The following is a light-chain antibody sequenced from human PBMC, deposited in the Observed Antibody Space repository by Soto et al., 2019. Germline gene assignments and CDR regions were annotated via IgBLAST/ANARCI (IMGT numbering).Light chain of an antibody. CDR3: QAYDSSLSGVRV. CDR2: GNS. V-gene: IGLV1-40*01. J-gene: IGLJ2*01. CDR1: SSNIGAVYD. Sequence: QSVLTQPPSVSGAPGQRVTISCTGSSSNIGAVYDVHWYQQLPGTAPKLLIYGNSNRPSGVPDRFSGSKSGTSASLAITGLQAEDEADYYCQAYDSSLSGVRVFGGGTKLTVL.